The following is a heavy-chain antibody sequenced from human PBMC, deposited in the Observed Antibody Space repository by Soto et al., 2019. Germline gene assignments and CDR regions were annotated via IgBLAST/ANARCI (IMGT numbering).Heavy chain of an antibody. Sequence: QVQLVQSGAEVKKPGSSVKVSCKASGGTFSSYAISWVRQAPGQGLEWMGGIIPIFGTANYAQKFQGRVTITADESTSTASMELRSLRSEYTAVYYCARESRYCSGGSCYFLPGIDYWGQGTLVTVSS. V-gene: IGHV1-69*12. CDR2: IIPIFGTA. CDR3: ARESRYCSGGSCYFLPGIDY. D-gene: IGHD2-15*01. J-gene: IGHJ4*02. CDR1: GGTFSSYA.